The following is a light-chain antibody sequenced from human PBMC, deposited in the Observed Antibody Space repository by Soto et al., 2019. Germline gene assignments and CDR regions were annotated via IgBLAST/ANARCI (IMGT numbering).Light chain of an antibody. CDR3: QQYNGYPWT. Sequence: DIQVTQSPSTLSASVGDRVTITCRASQSLNDWLAWYQQKPGKAPKLLIYKASGLESGVPTRFSGSGSGTEFPLTISSLQPDDFATYCCQQYNGYPWTFGQGTKVEIK. CDR1: QSLNDW. CDR2: KAS. V-gene: IGKV1-5*03. J-gene: IGKJ1*01.